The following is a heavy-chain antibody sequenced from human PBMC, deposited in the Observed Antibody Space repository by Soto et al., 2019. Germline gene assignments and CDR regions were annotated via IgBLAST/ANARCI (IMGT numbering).Heavy chain of an antibody. D-gene: IGHD2-21*02. CDR2: IYYSGST. CDR3: AREHTVVVTATNYFDY. Sequence: SETLSLTCTVSGGSISSGDYYWSWIRQPPGKGLEWIGYIYYSGSTYYNPSLKSRVTISVDTSKNQFSLKLSSVTAADTAVYYCAREHTVVVTATNYFDYWGQGTLVTVS. V-gene: IGHV4-30-4*01. CDR1: GGSISSGDYY. J-gene: IGHJ4*02.